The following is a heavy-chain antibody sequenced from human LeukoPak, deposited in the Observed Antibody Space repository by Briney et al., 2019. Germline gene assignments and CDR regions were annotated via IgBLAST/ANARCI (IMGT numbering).Heavy chain of an antibody. Sequence: ASVKVSCKASGYTFTSYDINWVRQATGQGLEWMGWMNPNSGNTGYAQKFQGRVTMTRNTSISTAYMELSSLRSEDTAVYYCARRYYDFGVYYYYYMDVWGKGTTVTISS. CDR2: MNPNSGNT. CDR1: GYTFTSYD. J-gene: IGHJ6*03. V-gene: IGHV1-8*01. D-gene: IGHD3-3*01. CDR3: ARRYYDFGVYYYYYMDV.